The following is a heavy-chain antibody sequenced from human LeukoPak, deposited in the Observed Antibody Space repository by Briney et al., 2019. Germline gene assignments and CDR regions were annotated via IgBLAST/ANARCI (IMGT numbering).Heavy chain of an antibody. J-gene: IGHJ4*02. V-gene: IGHV3-30*03. CDR1: GFTFGSSA. D-gene: IGHD3-22*01. CDR3: VRDYYYESGGYYSFDY. CDR2: ISYDGSNT. Sequence: PGGSLRLACAGSGFTFGSSAMSWVRQAPGKGLEWVAVISYDGSNTYYADSVKGRFTVSRDNSNNTLSLQVNTLRPEDTAIYYCVRDYYYESGGYYSFDYWGQGTLVTVSS.